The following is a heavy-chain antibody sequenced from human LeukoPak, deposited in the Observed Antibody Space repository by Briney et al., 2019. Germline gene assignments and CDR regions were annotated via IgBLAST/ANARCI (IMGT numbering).Heavy chain of an antibody. CDR2: ISSDGNDK. D-gene: IGHD5-12*01. CDR1: GVTFSSYG. J-gene: IGHJ4*02. Sequence: GGSLRLSCAASGVTFSSYGMHWFRQAPGKGLEWVALISSDGNDKLYGDSVKGRFTISRDDSKSTLYLQMNSLRAEDTAVYYCTTKVIRGNSGDDYDDWGQGTLVTVSS. CDR3: TTKVIRGNSGDDYDD. V-gene: IGHV3-30*03.